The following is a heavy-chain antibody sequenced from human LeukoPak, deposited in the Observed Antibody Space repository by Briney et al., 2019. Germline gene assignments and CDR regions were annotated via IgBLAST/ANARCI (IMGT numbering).Heavy chain of an antibody. V-gene: IGHV3-23*01. D-gene: IGHD6-13*01. CDR1: GFSFNSYA. J-gene: IGHJ4*01. CDR2: ISGLGDKQ. Sequence: GGSLRLSCAGSGFSFNSYALHWVRQAPGKGLEWVSGISGLGDKQYYADSVKGRFTISRDNSKNTVYLDTNSLRVEETGIYYCAKDSSAWYFYFDSWGQGTPVTVSS. CDR3: AKDSSAWYFYFDS.